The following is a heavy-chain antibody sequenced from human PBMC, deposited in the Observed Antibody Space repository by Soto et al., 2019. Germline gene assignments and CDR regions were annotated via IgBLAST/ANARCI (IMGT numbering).Heavy chain of an antibody. J-gene: IGHJ4*02. CDR2: ITDGGGSK. CDR3: ARVFGYCSGGACSSLDY. D-gene: IGHD2-15*01. Sequence: GGSLRLSCTASGFTFGSYAMSWVRQAPGKGLEWVSGITDGGGSKFYADSVQGRFTISRDNSKNTLYLQMNSLRAEDTAVYYCARVFGYCSGGACSSLDYWGQGTLVTVSS. V-gene: IGHV3-23*01. CDR1: GFTFGSYA.